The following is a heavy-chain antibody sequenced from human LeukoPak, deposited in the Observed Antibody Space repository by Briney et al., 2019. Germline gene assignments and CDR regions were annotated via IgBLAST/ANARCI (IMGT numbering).Heavy chain of an antibody. V-gene: IGHV4-4*02. CDR2: ISHSGST. Sequence: KPGGSVRLSCAASGFTFRNYEINWVRQSPGKGLEWIGEISHSGSTNYNPSLKSRVTISLDKSTNQLSLQLTSVTAADTVVYHCARAGDYCLEHWGQGILVSVSS. CDR1: GFTFRNYE. CDR3: ARAGDYCLEH. D-gene: IGHD2-15*01. J-gene: IGHJ4*02.